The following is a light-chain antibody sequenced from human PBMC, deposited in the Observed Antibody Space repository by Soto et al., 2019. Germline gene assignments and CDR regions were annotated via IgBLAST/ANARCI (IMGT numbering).Light chain of an antibody. Sequence: QSALTQPASVSGSPGQSITISCTGTSSDVGRYNYVSWYQQYPGRAPKLIIYEVTNRPSGVSDRFSGSKSGNVASLTISGLKAADEADYSCGSYTSTYVRIFGTGNKLTVL. CDR3: GSYTSTYVRI. J-gene: IGLJ1*01. CDR1: SSDVGRYNY. V-gene: IGLV2-14*01. CDR2: EVT.